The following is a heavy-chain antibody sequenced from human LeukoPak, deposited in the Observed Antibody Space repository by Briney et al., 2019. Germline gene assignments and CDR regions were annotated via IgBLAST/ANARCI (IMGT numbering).Heavy chain of an antibody. Sequence: SETLSLTCTVSGYSISSGYYWGWIRQPPGQGLEWIGSIYYSGSTYYNPSLKSRVTISVDTSKNQFSLKLSSVTAADTAVYYCARPVYDSSGYYFTEYFQHWGQGTLVTVSS. CDR1: GYSISSGYY. CDR2: IYYSGST. D-gene: IGHD3-22*01. J-gene: IGHJ1*01. CDR3: ARPVYDSSGYYFTEYFQH. V-gene: IGHV4-38-2*02.